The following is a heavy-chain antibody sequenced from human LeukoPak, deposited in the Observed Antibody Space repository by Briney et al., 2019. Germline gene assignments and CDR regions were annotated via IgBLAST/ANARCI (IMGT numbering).Heavy chain of an antibody. J-gene: IGHJ6*02. CDR1: GFTFSSYG. Sequence: PGGSLRLSCAASGFTFSSYGMHRVRQAPGKGLEWVAVIWYDGSNKYYADSVKGRFTISRDNSKNTLYLQMNSLRAEDTAVYYCARDLRRSTSYYYYYGMDVWGQGTTVTVSS. CDR2: IWYDGSNK. CDR3: ARDLRRSTSYYYYYGMDV. V-gene: IGHV3-33*01. D-gene: IGHD2-2*01.